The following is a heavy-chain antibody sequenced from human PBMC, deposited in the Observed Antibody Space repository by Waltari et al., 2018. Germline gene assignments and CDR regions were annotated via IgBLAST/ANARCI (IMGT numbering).Heavy chain of an antibody. CDR1: GYTFTSYG. D-gene: IGHD1-26*01. J-gene: IGHJ4*02. V-gene: IGHV1-18*01. Sequence: QVQLVQSGAEVKKPGASVKVSCKASGYTFTSYGISWVRQAPGQGLEWMGWISAYNGNTNYARKIQGKVTMTTDTSTRTAYMELRSLRAEDTAVYYCASRILRGGAGLDYWGQGTLVTVSS. CDR2: ISAYNGNT. CDR3: ASRILRGGAGLDY.